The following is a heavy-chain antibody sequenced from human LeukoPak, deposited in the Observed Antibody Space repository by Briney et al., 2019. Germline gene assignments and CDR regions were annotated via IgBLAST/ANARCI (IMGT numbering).Heavy chain of an antibody. V-gene: IGHV4-59*01. D-gene: IGHD4-11*01. J-gene: IGHJ5*02. CDR2: ISFNGAT. CDR3: AREYSSRGWFDP. Sequence: SETLSLTCTVSGHSITDYYWAWIRQPPRKGLEWIGYISFNGATSYNPSLKSRVTISRDTSKNQFSLKVTSVTAADTAVYYCAREYSSRGWFDPWGQGTLVTVSS. CDR1: GHSITDYY.